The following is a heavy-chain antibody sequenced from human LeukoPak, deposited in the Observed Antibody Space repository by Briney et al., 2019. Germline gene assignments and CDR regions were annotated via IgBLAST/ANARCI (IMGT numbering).Heavy chain of an antibody. CDR2: INHNSGGT. J-gene: IGHJ2*01. V-gene: IGHV1-2*02. CDR1: GYTFTGYY. CDR3: ARVLLGDDGMNYCWYLDL. Sequence: ASVKVSCKASGYTFTGYYMHWVRQATGQGLAWMGWINHNSGGTNYAQNFQGRVSMTRDTSISTAYMELNRLRSDDTAVYYCARVLLGDDGMNYCWYLDLWGRGTLVTVSS. D-gene: IGHD4-17*01.